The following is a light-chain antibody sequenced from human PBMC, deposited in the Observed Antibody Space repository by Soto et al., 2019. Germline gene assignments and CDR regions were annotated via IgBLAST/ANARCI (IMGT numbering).Light chain of an antibody. J-gene: IGKJ5*01. CDR1: QGISTY. V-gene: IGKV1-9*01. CDR2: AAS. Sequence: DIQLTQSPSFLSASVGDRVTITCRASQGISTYLVWYQQKPGKAPKLLIYAASALQSGVPSRFSGGGSGTEFTLTISSLQPEDFATYYCQQLNSYPITFGQGTRLEMK. CDR3: QQLNSYPIT.